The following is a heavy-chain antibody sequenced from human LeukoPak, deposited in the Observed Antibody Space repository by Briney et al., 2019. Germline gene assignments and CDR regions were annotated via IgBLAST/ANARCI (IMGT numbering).Heavy chain of an antibody. D-gene: IGHD3-22*01. J-gene: IGHJ4*02. CDR1: GGSFSGYY. CDR3: ARRFYYYDSSGYYSR. Sequence: PSETLFLTCAVYGGSFSGYYWSWIRQPPGKGLEWIGEINHSGSTNYNPSLKSRVTISVDTSKNQFSLKLSSVTAADTAVYYCARRFYYYDSSGYYSRWGQGTLVTVSS. CDR2: INHSGST. V-gene: IGHV4-34*01.